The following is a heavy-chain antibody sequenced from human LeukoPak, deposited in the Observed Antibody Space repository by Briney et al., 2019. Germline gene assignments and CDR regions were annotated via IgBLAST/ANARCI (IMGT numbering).Heavy chain of an antibody. V-gene: IGHV3-30*02. CDR2: IHYDSSTE. Sequence: KSGGSLRLSCAASGFAFSSYGMHWVRQAPGKGLEWVAYIHYDSSTEDYADSVKGRFTISKDNAKNSLYLQMNSLRTEDTAVYYCTRRFDYWGQGTLVTVSS. CDR1: GFAFSSYG. J-gene: IGHJ4*02. CDR3: TRRFDY.